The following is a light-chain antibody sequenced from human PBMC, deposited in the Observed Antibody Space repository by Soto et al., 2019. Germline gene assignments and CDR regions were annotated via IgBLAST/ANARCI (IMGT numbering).Light chain of an antibody. CDR3: CSYAGSSTGV. V-gene: IGLV2-23*02. CDR2: EVT. J-gene: IGLJ3*02. CDR1: SSDVGSYNL. Sequence: QSVLTQPASVSGSPGQSITISCTGTSSDVGSYNLVSWFQQHPGNAPKLMIFEVTKRPSGVSNRFSGSKSGNTASLTISGLQAEDEADYYCCSYAGSSTGVFGGGTKLTVL.